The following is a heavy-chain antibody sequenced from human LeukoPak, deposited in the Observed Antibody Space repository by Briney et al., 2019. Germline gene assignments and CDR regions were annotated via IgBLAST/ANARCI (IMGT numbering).Heavy chain of an antibody. V-gene: IGHV4-34*01. Sequence: SETLSLTCAVYGGSCSGYYWSWIRQPPGKGLEWIGEINHSGSTNYNPSLKSRVTISVDTSKNQFSLKLSSVTAADTAVYYCARTPRIAVAGRRPARYFDYWGQGTLVTVSS. CDR2: INHSGST. CDR1: GGSCSGYY. D-gene: IGHD6-19*01. J-gene: IGHJ4*02. CDR3: ARTPRIAVAGRRPARYFDY.